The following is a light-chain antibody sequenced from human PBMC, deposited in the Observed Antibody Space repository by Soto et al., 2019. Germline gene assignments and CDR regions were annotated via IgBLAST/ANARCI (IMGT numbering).Light chain of an antibody. CDR1: ISNIGSNP. CDR3: EAWDASLRVYA. J-gene: IGLJ1*01. Sequence: QSVLTQPPSASGTPGQRVTISCSGSISNIGSNPVYWHQQLPGTTPKPLIDGNTQRPTGVSDRCSDSRSGPSASPPISALRSEGEADYYCEAWDASLRVYAFETGTKVTVL. V-gene: IGLV1-47*01. CDR2: GNT.